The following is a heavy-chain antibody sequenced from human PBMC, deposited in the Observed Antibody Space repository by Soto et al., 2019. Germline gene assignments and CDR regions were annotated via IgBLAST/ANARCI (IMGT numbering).Heavy chain of an antibody. D-gene: IGHD3-10*01. CDR3: ARDRGTRGSGKSYYGMDV. Sequence: QVQLVESGGGVVQPGRSLRLSCAASGFTFSSYAMHWVRQAPGKGLEWVAVISYDGSNKYYADSVKGRFTISRDNSKNTLYLQMNSLRAEDTAVYYCARDRGTRGSGKSYYGMDVWGQGTTVTVSS. CDR1: GFTFSSYA. V-gene: IGHV3-30-3*01. CDR2: ISYDGSNK. J-gene: IGHJ6*02.